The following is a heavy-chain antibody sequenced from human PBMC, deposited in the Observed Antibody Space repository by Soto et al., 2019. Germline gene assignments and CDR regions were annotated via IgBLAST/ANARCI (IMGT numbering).Heavy chain of an antibody. J-gene: IGHJ4*02. D-gene: IGHD3-16*01. Sequence: GGSLRLSCAASGFTFSDYYMSWIRQAPGKGLEWVSYISSSGSTIYYADSVKGRFTISRDNAKNSLYLQMNSLRAGDTAVYYCARVREPYDYIWGSYRGEGGMSYFDYWGQGTLVTVSS. CDR2: ISSSGSTI. V-gene: IGHV3-11*01. CDR3: ARVREPYDYIWGSYRGEGGMSYFDY. CDR1: GFTFSDYY.